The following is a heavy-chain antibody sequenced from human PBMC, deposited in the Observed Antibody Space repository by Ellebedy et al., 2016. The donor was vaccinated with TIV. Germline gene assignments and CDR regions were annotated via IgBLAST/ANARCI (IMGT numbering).Heavy chain of an antibody. D-gene: IGHD3-22*01. CDR1: GDPMDNYF. CDR3: ARERSSFHSSSYFYWFFDL. J-gene: IGHJ2*01. V-gene: IGHV4-4*07. CDR2: VYTSGNT. Sequence: MPGGSLRLSCSVSGDPMDNYFWSWIRQSAGGGLEWIGRVYTSGNTNINPSLTSRVTMSIDTSKNQFSLKLRSVTAADTAVYYCARERSSFHSSSYFYWFFDLWGRGTLVTVSS.